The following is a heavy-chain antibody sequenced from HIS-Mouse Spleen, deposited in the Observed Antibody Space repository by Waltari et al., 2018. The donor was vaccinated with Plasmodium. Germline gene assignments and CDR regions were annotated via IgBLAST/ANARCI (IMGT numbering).Heavy chain of an antibody. CDR3: ARVTFSGGYWYFDL. D-gene: IGHD1-1*01. J-gene: IGHJ2*01. V-gene: IGHV4-34*01. Sequence: QVQLQQLGAGLLKPSETLSLTCAVDGGSFSGYYWSGFRQPPGKGLEWIGESNHSGSINPTPALNSRGTTLVATSKNQFSLKLSSVTAADTAVYYCARVTFSGGYWYFDLWGRGTLVTVSS. CDR1: GGSFSGYY. CDR2: SNHSGSI.